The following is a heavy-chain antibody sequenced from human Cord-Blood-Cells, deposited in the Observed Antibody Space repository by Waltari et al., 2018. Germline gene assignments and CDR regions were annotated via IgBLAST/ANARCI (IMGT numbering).Heavy chain of an antibody. CDR1: GFTFSSYW. V-gene: IGHV3-7*01. D-gene: IGHD6-13*01. CDR3: ARDRWAAGYSLDY. J-gene: IGHJ4*02. CDR2: IKQDGSEK. Sequence: EVQLVESGGGLVQPGGSLRLSCAASGFTFSSYWMSCVRQAPGKGLEWVANIKQDGSEKYYVDSVKGRFTISRDNAKNSLYLQMNSLRAEDTAVYYCARDRWAAGYSLDYWGQGTLVTVSS.